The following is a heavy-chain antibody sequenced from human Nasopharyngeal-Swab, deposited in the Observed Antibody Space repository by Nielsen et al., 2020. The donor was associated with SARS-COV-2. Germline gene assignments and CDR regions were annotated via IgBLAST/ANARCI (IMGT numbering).Heavy chain of an antibody. CDR2: IYYSGST. CDR1: GGSISSGDYY. V-gene: IGHV4-30-4*01. CDR3: TKSAAGTYGMDV. Sequence: SETLSLTCTVSGGSISSGDYYWSWIRQPPGKGLEWIGYIYYSGSTYYNPSLKSRVTISVGTSRNQFSLKLSSVTAADTAVYYCTKSAAGTYGMDVWGQGTTVTVSS. D-gene: IGHD6-13*01. J-gene: IGHJ6*02.